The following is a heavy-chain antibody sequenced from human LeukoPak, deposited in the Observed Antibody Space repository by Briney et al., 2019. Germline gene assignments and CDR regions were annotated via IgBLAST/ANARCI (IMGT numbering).Heavy chain of an antibody. CDR1: GGSISSYY. CDR3: ASGRVVVVPAAIYHYYMDV. J-gene: IGHJ6*03. V-gene: IGHV4-4*07. Sequence: KSSETLSLTCTVSGGSISSYYRSWIRQPAGKGLEWIWRIYTSGSTNYNPSLKSRVTISVDTSKNQFSLKLSSVTAADTAVYYCASGRVVVVPAAIYHYYMDVWGKGTTVTVSS. CDR2: IYTSGST. D-gene: IGHD2-2*01.